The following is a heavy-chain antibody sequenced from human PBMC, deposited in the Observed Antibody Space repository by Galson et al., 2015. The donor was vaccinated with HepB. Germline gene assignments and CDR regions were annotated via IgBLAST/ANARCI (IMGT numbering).Heavy chain of an antibody. CDR3: TTLGYCGGDCSTSFGP. V-gene: IGHV3-73*01. CDR1: GFTFSGSA. Sequence: SLRLSCAASGFTFSGSAMHWVRQASGKGLEWVGRIRSKANSYATAYAASVKGRFTISRDDSKNTAYLQMNSLKTEDTAVYYCTTLGYCGGDCSTSFGPWGQGTLVTVSS. J-gene: IGHJ5*02. CDR2: IRSKANSYAT. D-gene: IGHD2-21*01.